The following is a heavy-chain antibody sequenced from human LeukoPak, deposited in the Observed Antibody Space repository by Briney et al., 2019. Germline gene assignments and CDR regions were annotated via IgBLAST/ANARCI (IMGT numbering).Heavy chain of an antibody. D-gene: IGHD4-17*01. CDR3: ARELRGRFDC. J-gene: IGHJ4*02. CDR1: GGSISSYSYY. Sequence: PSETLSLTCTVSGGSISSYSYYWGWIRQPPGKGLEWIGSIHYGVSTYYNPSLKSRVTISVDTSKNQFSLKLSSVTAEDTAVYFCARELRGRFDCWGQGTLVTVSS. V-gene: IGHV4-39*07. CDR2: IHYGVST.